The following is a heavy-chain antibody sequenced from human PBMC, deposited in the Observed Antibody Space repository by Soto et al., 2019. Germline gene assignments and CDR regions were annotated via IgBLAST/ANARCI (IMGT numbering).Heavy chain of an antibody. CDR1: GFTFSSYG. D-gene: IGHD2-15*01. V-gene: IGHV3-30*03. CDR2: ISYDGSNK. J-gene: IGHJ6*02. Sequence: QVPLVESGGGVVQPGRSLRLSCAASGFTFSSYGMHWVRQAPGKGLEWVAVISYDGSNKYYADSVKGRFTISRDNSKNTLYLQMNSLRAEDTAVYYCARQDQYCSGGSCLYLDVWGQGTTVTVSS. CDR3: ARQDQYCSGGSCLYLDV.